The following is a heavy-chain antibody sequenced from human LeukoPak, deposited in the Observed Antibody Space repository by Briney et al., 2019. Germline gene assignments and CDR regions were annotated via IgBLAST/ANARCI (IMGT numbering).Heavy chain of an antibody. Sequence: SETLSLTCTVSGGSISSYYWSWIRQPAGKGLEWIGRIYTSGSTNYNPSLKSQVTMSVDTSKNQFSLKLSSVTAADTAVYYCAREGENYDYVWGSYRYDNWFDPWGQGTLVTVSS. V-gene: IGHV4-4*07. CDR2: IYTSGST. D-gene: IGHD3-16*02. CDR3: AREGENYDYVWGSYRYDNWFDP. J-gene: IGHJ5*02. CDR1: GGSISSYY.